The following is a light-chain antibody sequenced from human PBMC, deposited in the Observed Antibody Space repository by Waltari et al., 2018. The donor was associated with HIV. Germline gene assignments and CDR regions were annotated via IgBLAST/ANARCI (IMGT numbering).Light chain of an antibody. V-gene: IGKV1-39*01. CDR2: GAS. CDR1: QKISRY. Sequence: IQMTKSPSALSASVGDNVPITCRASQKISRYLNWYQKKAGEAPKLLVYGASSLQSGVPARFRGSGSGSEYFLSISSLKSDDFATYFCQQSYGAPFTFG. J-gene: IGKJ5*01. CDR3: QQSYGAPFT.